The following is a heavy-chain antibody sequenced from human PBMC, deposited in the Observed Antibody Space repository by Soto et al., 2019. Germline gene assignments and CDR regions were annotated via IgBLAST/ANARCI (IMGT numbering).Heavy chain of an antibody. J-gene: IGHJ6*03. Sequence: ASVKVYCKASGYTFTSYGISWVRKAHGQGLEWMGWISAYNGNTNYAQKLQGRVTMTTDTSTSTAYMELRSLRSDDTAVYYCTREVVGYCSGGSCYRGVYYYYYMDVWGKGTTVTVSS. CDR1: GYTFTSYG. D-gene: IGHD2-15*01. CDR3: TREVVGYCSGGSCYRGVYYYYYMDV. V-gene: IGHV1-18*01. CDR2: ISAYNGNT.